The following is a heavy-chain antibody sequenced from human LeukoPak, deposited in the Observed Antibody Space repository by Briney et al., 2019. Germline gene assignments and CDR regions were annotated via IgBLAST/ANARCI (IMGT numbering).Heavy chain of an antibody. D-gene: IGHD2/OR15-2a*01. Sequence: GGSLRLSCAASGLRFSDYYVSWIRQAPGKGLQWVSYISSGGDIMHYADSVRGRFTSSRDNAKNSGYLEMNSLGAEDTAVYYCATNLIGAGEYFQQWGQGTLVTVSS. CDR3: ATNLIGAGEYFQQ. V-gene: IGHV3-11*01. J-gene: IGHJ1*01. CDR1: GLRFSDYY. CDR2: ISSGGDIM.